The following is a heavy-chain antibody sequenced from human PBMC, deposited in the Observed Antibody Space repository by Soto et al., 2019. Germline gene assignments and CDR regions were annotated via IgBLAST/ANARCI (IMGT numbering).Heavy chain of an antibody. V-gene: IGHV4-38-2*01. CDR1: GYSISSGYY. D-gene: IGHD5-12*01. Sequence: KSSETLSLTCAVSGYSISSGYYWGWIRQPPGKGLEWIGSIYHSGSTYYNPSLKSRVTISVDTSKNQFSLKLSSVTAADTAVYYCARADVEMATISVWGQGTLVTVSS. J-gene: IGHJ4*02. CDR2: IYHSGST. CDR3: ARADVEMATISV.